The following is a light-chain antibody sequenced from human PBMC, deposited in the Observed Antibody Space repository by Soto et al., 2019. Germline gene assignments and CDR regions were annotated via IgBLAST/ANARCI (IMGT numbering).Light chain of an antibody. V-gene: IGKV1-8*01. Sequence: AIRMTQSPSSLSASTGDRVAITCRASQDIGSFLAWYQQKPGKAPKLLIYAASTLQSGVPSRFSGSGSGTDFTLTISCLQSEDFATYYCQQYYSYPITFGQGTRLEI. CDR3: QQYYSYPIT. CDR1: QDIGSF. CDR2: AAS. J-gene: IGKJ5*01.